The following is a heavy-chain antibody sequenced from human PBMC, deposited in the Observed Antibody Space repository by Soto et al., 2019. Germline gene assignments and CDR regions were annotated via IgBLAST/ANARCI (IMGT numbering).Heavy chain of an antibody. V-gene: IGHV3-74*01. Sequence: EVQLVESGGDLVQPGGSLRLSCAASGFTFTSYWMHWVRQSPGKGLVWVSRINPDGSRTSYADSVKGRFTISRDNAKNTLYLQMNSLGADDTAVYYCARVAVTTSYFDYWGHGTLVTVSS. CDR1: GFTFTSYW. J-gene: IGHJ4*01. CDR3: ARVAVTTSYFDY. CDR2: INPDGSRT. D-gene: IGHD4-17*01.